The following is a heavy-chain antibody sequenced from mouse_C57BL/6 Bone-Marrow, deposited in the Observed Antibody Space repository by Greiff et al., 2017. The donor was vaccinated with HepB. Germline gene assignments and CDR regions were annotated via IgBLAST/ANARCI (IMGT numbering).Heavy chain of an antibody. CDR1: GYTFTSYG. CDR3: ARGHYYYGSSYDYFDY. D-gene: IGHD1-1*01. J-gene: IGHJ2*01. CDR2: IYPRSGNT. Sequence: QVQLQESGAELARPGASVKLSCKASGYTFTSYGISWVKQSTGQGLEWIGEIYPRSGNTYYNEKFKGEATLTADKSSSTAYMELRSLTSEDSAVYFCARGHYYYGSSYDYFDYWGRGTALTVSS. V-gene: IGHV1-81*01.